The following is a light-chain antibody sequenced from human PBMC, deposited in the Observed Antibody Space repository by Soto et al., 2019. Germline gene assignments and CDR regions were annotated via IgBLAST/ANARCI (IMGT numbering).Light chain of an antibody. Sequence: EIVIKQSPATLSVSKRGRDTLSCRASQSVSSNLAWYRQKPGQAPRLLIYGASTRATGIPARFSGSGSGTEFTLTISSLQSEDSAVYYCQQYHNWPPLTFCGGAIVDIK. CDR3: QQYHNWPPLT. CDR1: QSVSSN. J-gene: IGKJ4*01. CDR2: GAS. V-gene: IGKV3D-15*01.